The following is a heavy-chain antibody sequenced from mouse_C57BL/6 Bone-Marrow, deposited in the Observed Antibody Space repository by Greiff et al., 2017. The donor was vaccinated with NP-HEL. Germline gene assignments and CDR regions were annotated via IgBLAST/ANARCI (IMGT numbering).Heavy chain of an antibody. CDR3: ARSLIYYDYSFDY. CDR2: IDPSDSYT. Sequence: QVQLQQSGAELVMPGASVKLSCKASGYTFTSYWMHWVKQRPGQGLEWIGEIDPSDSYTNYNQKFKGKSTLTVDKSSSTAYMQLSSLTSEDSAVYYCARSLIYYDYSFDYWGQGTTLTVSS. D-gene: IGHD2-4*01. CDR1: GYTFTSYW. V-gene: IGHV1-69*01. J-gene: IGHJ2*01.